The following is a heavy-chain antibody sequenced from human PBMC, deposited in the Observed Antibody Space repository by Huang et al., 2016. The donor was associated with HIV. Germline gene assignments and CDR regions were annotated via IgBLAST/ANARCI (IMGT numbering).Heavy chain of an antibody. V-gene: IGHV4-61*09. J-gene: IGHJ3*02. CDR1: GGSISTGNYD. D-gene: IGHD3-3*01. Sequence: QVQLQESGPGLVKPSETLSLTCTVSGGSISTGNYDWSWIRQPAGKGLEWVGHFSTGGRANYNPSLKSRFTISLDTSKTQFSLKLSSVTAADSAVYYCARVESGYYDAFDIWGPGTTVTVSS. CDR3: ARVESGYYDAFDI. CDR2: FSTGGRA.